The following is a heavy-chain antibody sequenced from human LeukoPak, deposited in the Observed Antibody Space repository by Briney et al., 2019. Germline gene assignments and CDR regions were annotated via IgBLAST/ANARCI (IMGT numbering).Heavy chain of an antibody. D-gene: IGHD2-21*01. V-gene: IGHV3-23*01. Sequence: GGSLRLSCAVSGITLSNYVMSWVRQAPGKGLEWVAVISGSGGSTNYAGSVKGRFTISRDNPKNTLYLQMNSLRVEETAVHFCAKRGVVIGFILVGFHKEAYYFDSWGQGALVTVSS. J-gene: IGHJ4*02. CDR1: GITLSNYV. CDR2: ISGSGGST. CDR3: AKRGVVIGFILVGFHKEAYYFDS.